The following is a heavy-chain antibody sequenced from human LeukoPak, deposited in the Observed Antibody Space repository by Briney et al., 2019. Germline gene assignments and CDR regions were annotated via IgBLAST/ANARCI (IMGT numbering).Heavy chain of an antibody. CDR3: ARGRSYDGSGSSYFDH. D-gene: IGHD3-10*01. CDR2: VFASGNT. J-gene: IGHJ4*02. Sequence: SETLSLTCTVSGGSIGTYDWGWIRQPAGKDLESIGRVFASGNTDYNPSLQSRVTMSVDTSKNQFSLKLTSVTAADAAVYYCARGRSYDGSGSSYFDHWGQGTLVTVSS. CDR1: GGSIGTYD. V-gene: IGHV4-4*07.